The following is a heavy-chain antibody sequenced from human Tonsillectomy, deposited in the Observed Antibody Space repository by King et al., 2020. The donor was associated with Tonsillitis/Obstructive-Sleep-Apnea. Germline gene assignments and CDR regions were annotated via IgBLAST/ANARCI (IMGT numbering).Heavy chain of an antibody. CDR1: GFTFGDYA. V-gene: IGHV3-49*05. CDR2: IRSKAYGGTT. CDR3: TREERGYCSSTSCYTYEHYYYYMDV. Sequence: VQLVESGGGLVKPGRSLRLSCTASGFTFGDYAMSWFRQAPGKGLEWVGFIRSKAYGGTTEYAASVKGRFTISRDDSKSIAYLQMNSLKTEETAVDYCTREERGYCSSTSCYTYEHYYYYMDVWGKGTTVTVSS. J-gene: IGHJ6*03. D-gene: IGHD2-2*02.